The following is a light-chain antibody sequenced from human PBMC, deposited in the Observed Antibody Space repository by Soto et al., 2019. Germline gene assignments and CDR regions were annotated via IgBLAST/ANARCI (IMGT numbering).Light chain of an antibody. Sequence: QSALTQPPSASGSPGQSVTISCTGTSSDVGGYNYVSWYQQHPGKAPKLMISWVSKRPSGVPDRFSGYKSGNTASLTVSGLQAEDEADYYCSSFAGNNNLVFGGGTKLTVL. CDR2: WVS. CDR3: SSFAGNNNLV. V-gene: IGLV2-8*01. J-gene: IGLJ2*01. CDR1: SSDVGGYNY.